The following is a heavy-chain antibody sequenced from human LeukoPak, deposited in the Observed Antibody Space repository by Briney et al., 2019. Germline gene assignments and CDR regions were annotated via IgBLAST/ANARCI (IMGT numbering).Heavy chain of an antibody. CDR1: GFTLSSYG. Sequence: GGSLRLSCAASGFTLSSYGMSWVRQAPGKGLEWVSTISGSGGRTYYADSVKGRFTISRDNSKNTLYLQMNSLRAEDTAVYYCARNGYSYGYGFDYWGQGTLVTVSS. V-gene: IGHV3-23*01. D-gene: IGHD5-18*01. J-gene: IGHJ4*02. CDR2: ISGSGGRT. CDR3: ARNGYSYGYGFDY.